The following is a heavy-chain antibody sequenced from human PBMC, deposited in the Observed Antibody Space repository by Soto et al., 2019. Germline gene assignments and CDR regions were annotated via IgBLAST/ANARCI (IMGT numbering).Heavy chain of an antibody. J-gene: IGHJ6*02. D-gene: IGHD5-12*01. CDR2: VSHDGRDK. Sequence: LRLSCVVPGFIFYGHDMHWVRQAPGKGLEWVASVSHDGRDKYYGDSVRGRFTVSRERSQDSVSLQMNSLRAEDTAVYYCAKLDSGYEGVVWGQGTTVTVSS. CDR1: GFIFYGHD. CDR3: AKLDSGYEGVV. V-gene: IGHV3-30*18.